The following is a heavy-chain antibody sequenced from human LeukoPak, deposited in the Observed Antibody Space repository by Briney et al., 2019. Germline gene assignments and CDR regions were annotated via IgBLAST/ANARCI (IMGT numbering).Heavy chain of an antibody. CDR1: RYSISSGYF. J-gene: IGHJ5*02. Sequence: PSQTLSLTCNVSRYSISSGYFWAWIRQPPGKGLEWIGSIYHSGTPYFNPSLRSRVTILVDTSKNQFSLNLRSVTAADTAVYYCARGGYYGSGNDFRFDPWGQGTLVTVSS. CDR2: IYHSGTP. D-gene: IGHD3-10*01. V-gene: IGHV4-38-2*02. CDR3: ARGGYYGSGNDFRFDP.